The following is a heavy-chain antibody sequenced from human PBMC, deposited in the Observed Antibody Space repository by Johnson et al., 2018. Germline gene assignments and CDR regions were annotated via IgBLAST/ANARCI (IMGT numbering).Heavy chain of an antibody. CDR3: AKRPDGSGYYYWDAFDI. Sequence: VQLVESGGGLVQPGGSLRLSCVASGFSFSTYWMHWVRQGPGKGLEWVAVISYDGSNKYYADSVKGRFTISRDNSKNTLYLQMNSLRAEDTAVYYCAKRPDGSGYYYWDAFDIWGQGTMVTVSS. J-gene: IGHJ3*02. CDR1: GFSFSTYW. D-gene: IGHD3-22*01. CDR2: ISYDGSNK. V-gene: IGHV3-30*18.